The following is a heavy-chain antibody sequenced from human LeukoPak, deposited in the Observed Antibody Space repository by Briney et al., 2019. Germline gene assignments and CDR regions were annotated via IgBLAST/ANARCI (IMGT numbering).Heavy chain of an antibody. CDR3: AKVGPTGYSSSWYEGGFDY. Sequence: PGGSLRLSCAASGFTFSNFWMSWVRQAPGKGLEWVANIRQDGNEKYYVDSLKGRFTISRDNAKNSVYLQMNSLRAEDTAVYYCAKVGPTGYSSSWYEGGFDYWGQGTLVTVSS. J-gene: IGHJ4*02. CDR2: IRQDGNEK. D-gene: IGHD6-13*01. V-gene: IGHV3-7*01. CDR1: GFTFSNFW.